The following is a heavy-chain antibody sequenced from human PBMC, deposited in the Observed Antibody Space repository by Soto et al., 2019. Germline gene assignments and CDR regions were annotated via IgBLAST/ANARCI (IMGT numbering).Heavy chain of an antibody. CDR2: IYYSGST. D-gene: IGHD3-16*01. J-gene: IGHJ5*02. CDR1: GGSVSRGTYY. V-gene: IGHV4-61*01. CDR3: ARESPSLGEQSWFDP. Sequence: ASETLSLTCTVSGGSVSRGTYYWGWIRQPPGKGLEWIGYIYYSGSTNYNPSLKSRVTISVDTSKNQFSLKLSSVTAADTAVYYCARESPSLGEQSWFDPWGQGTLVTSPQ.